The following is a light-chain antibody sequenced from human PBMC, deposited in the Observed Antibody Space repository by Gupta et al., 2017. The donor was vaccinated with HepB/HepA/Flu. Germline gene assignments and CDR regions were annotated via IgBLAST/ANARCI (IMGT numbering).Light chain of an antibody. V-gene: IGLV3-1*01. J-gene: IGLJ3*02. CDR3: QTWDSSSLVV. CDR2: QDS. CDR1: KVGDKY. Sequence: SYEETQSTPASVSPGKTARINCSGSKVGDKYVYWYQQKPGQSPVLVIYQDSLRPSGISERFSDSNSDNSAALTISGTQPMDEADYYCQTWDSSSLVVYGGWTKLTVL.